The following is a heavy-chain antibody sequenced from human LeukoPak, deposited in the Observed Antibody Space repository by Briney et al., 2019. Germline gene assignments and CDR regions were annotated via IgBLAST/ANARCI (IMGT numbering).Heavy chain of an antibody. V-gene: IGHV3-23*01. CDR2: ISISGSST. Sequence: GGSLRLSCAASGFTLSSYAMSWVRQAPGKGLGWVSAISISGSSTYYADSVKGRFTISRDNSKNTLYLQMNSLRAEDTAVYYCASRTLIAATGDYFDYWGQGTLVTVSS. D-gene: IGHD6-13*01. J-gene: IGHJ4*02. CDR3: ASRTLIAATGDYFDY. CDR1: GFTLSSYA.